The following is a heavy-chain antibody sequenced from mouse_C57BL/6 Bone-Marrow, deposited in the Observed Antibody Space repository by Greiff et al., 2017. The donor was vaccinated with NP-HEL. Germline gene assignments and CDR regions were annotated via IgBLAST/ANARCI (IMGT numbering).Heavy chain of an antibody. CDR1: GYAFSSSW. CDR2: IYPGDGDT. CDR3: ATDSSGYRFAY. Sequence: VKLQESGPELVKPGASVKISCKASGYAFSSSWMNWVKQRPGKGLEWIGRIYPGDGDTNYNGKFKGKATLTADKSSSTAYMQLSSLTSEDSAVYFCATDSSGYRFAYWGQGTLVTVSA. D-gene: IGHD3-2*02. V-gene: IGHV1-82*01. J-gene: IGHJ3*01.